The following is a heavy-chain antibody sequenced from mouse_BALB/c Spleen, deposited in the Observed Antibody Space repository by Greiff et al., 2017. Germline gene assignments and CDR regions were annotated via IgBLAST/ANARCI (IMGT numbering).Heavy chain of an antibody. D-gene: IGHD2-10*02. Sequence: EVKLMESGGGLVKPGGSLKLSCAASGFAFSSYDMSWVRQTPEKRLEWVAYISSGGGSTYYPDTVKGRFTISRDNAKNTLYLQMSSLKSEDTAMYYCAGGWYGNYGAMDYWGQGTSVTVSS. CDR2: ISSGGGST. V-gene: IGHV5-12-1*01. CDR3: AGGWYGNYGAMDY. J-gene: IGHJ4*01. CDR1: GFAFSSYD.